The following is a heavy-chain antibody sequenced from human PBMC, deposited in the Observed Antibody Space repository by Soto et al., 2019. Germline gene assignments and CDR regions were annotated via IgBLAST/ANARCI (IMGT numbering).Heavy chain of an antibody. CDR2: IIPILGIA. CDR1: GGTFSSYT. J-gene: IGHJ4*02. CDR3: ASSRLSRGPFDY. V-gene: IGHV1-69*02. Sequence: SVKVSCKASGGTFSSYTISWVRQAPGQGLEWMGRIIPILGIANYAQKFQGRVTITADKSTSTAYMELSSLRSEDTAVYYCASSRLSRGPFDYWGQGTLVTVSS.